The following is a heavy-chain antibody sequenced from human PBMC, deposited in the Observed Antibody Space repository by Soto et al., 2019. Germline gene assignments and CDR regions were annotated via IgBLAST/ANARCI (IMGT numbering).Heavy chain of an antibody. CDR1: EYSFPISW. Sequence: CPAFEYSFPISWLSWVRQMPGAGLEWMGRVDPNDSFATYSPSFQGHVTISVDKSTNIVYLQWRSLRASDTAAYYCARRRSGSGNSDFDFWGQGTPVTVSS. CDR3: ARRRSGSGNSDFDF. J-gene: IGHJ4*02. D-gene: IGHD3-10*01. V-gene: IGHV5-10-1*01. CDR2: VDPNDSFA.